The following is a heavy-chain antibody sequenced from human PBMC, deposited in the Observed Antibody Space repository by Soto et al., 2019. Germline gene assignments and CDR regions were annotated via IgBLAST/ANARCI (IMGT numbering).Heavy chain of an antibody. CDR2: IIPIFGTA. J-gene: IGHJ4*02. CDR1: GCNFSSYA. CDR3: AEGEQYYCSGRYYNGFDY. D-gene: IGHD3-10*01. V-gene: IGHV1-69*01. Sequence: QVQLVQSGAEVKKPGSSVKVSCQASGCNFSSYAISWVRQAPGQVLEWMGGIIPIFGTANYAQKFQGRDTITADESTSTAYMELSSLRSEATAVYYCAEGEQYYCSGRYYNGFDYWGPGNLVHVSS.